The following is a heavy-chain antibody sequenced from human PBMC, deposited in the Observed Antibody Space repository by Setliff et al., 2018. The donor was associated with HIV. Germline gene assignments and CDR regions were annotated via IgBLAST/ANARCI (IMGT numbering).Heavy chain of an antibody. V-gene: IGHV1-18*01. Sequence: ASVKVSCKASGYTFNNYGISWVRQAPGQGLEWMGWINTHSGYTNYAQNVQGRVTITRDTSANTAYMELSSLRSEDTAVYYCARGSCSGCYLSDYWGLGTLVTVSS. D-gene: IGHD6-19*01. CDR1: GYTFNNYG. CDR3: ARGSCSGCYLSDY. CDR2: INTHSGYT. J-gene: IGHJ4*02.